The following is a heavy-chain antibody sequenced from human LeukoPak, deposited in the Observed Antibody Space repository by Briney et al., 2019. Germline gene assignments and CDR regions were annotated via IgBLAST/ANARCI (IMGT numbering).Heavy chain of an antibody. Sequence: GGSLRLSCAASGFTFSSYSMNWVRQAPGKGLEWVSSISSSSNYIYYADSVKGRFTIFRDNAKNSLYLQMNSLRAEDTGVYYCARVLLAAAGHETGYWGQGTLVTVSS. CDR3: ARVLLAAAGHETGY. D-gene: IGHD6-13*01. CDR2: ISSSSNYI. CDR1: GFTFSSYS. J-gene: IGHJ4*02. V-gene: IGHV3-21*01.